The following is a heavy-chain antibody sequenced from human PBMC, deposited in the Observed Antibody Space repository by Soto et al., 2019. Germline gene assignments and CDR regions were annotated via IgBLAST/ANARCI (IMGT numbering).Heavy chain of an antibody. Sequence: ASVKVSCKASGGTFSSYAISWVRQAPGQGLEWMGGIIPIFGTANYAQKFQGRVTITADESTSTAYMELSSLRSEDTAVYYCARAGGREMATINDYWGQGTLVTVSS. CDR2: IIPIFGTA. CDR3: ARAGGREMATINDY. CDR1: GGTFSSYA. D-gene: IGHD5-12*01. J-gene: IGHJ4*02. V-gene: IGHV1-69*13.